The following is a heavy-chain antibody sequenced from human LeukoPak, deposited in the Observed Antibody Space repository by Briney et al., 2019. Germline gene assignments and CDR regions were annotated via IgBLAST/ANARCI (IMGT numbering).Heavy chain of an antibody. Sequence: PSETLSLTCTVSNDSINAYWTWIRQPPGKRLEWIGYISNSGATKYNPSLKSRVTISVDTSNNQISLRLRSVTAADTAVYFCARGGRNFDYWGQGTLVTVSS. J-gene: IGHJ4*02. D-gene: IGHD1-26*01. V-gene: IGHV4-59*01. CDR1: NDSINAY. CDR2: ISNSGAT. CDR3: ARGGRNFDY.